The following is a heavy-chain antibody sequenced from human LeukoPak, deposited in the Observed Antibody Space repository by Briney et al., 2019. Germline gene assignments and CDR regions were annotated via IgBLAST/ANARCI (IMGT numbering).Heavy chain of an antibody. V-gene: IGHV1-18*01. Sequence: PEASVKVSCKASGYTFTSYGISWVRQAPGQGLEWMGWISAYNGNTNYAQRAQGRVRMTTDASTSTAFMELRSLKSDDTALYYCTRDEPYSSGWYYFDYWGQGTLVTVSA. CDR2: ISAYNGNT. CDR1: GYTFTSYG. D-gene: IGHD6-19*01. CDR3: TRDEPYSSGWYYFDY. J-gene: IGHJ4*02.